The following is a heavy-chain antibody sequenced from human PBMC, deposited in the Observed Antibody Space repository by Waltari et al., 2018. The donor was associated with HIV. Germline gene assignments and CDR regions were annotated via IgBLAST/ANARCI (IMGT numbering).Heavy chain of an antibody. V-gene: IGHV3-66*01. D-gene: IGHD3-3*01. J-gene: IGHJ4*02. Sequence: VKLTESGGGLVPPGGYLRLPSAASGIGGRRNYVSWVAQAPGKGLEWVSVIYSDGAIYYADSVKGRFTVSRDTSNNVVYLQLNSLGVEDTAVYFCARDRGGNFWSAHKPGFLDYWGQGTLVSVSS. CDR2: IYSDGAI. CDR1: GIGGRRNY. CDR3: ARDRGGNFWSAHKPGFLDY.